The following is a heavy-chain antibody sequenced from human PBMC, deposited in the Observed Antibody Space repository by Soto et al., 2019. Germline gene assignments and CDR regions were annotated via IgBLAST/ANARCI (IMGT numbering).Heavy chain of an antibody. CDR1: GFTFSSYA. CDR2: ISGSGGSP. CDR3: AKQNGYGGNSELEY. J-gene: IGHJ4*02. V-gene: IGHV3-23*01. D-gene: IGHD2-21*02. Sequence: EVQLLESGGGLVQPGGSLRLSCAASGFTFSSYAMSWVRQAPGKGLEWVSAISGSGGSPYYADSVKGRFTISRDNSKNTLYLQMNSLRAEDTAVYYCAKQNGYGGNSELEYWGQGTLVTVSS.